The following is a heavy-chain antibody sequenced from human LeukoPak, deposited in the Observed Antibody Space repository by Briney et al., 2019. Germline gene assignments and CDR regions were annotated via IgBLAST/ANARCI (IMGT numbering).Heavy chain of an antibody. J-gene: IGHJ3*02. V-gene: IGHV3-9*01. CDR2: ITWKGDNM. CDR3: AKDIAASGLDAFDI. CDR1: GFTFDDHA. Sequence: GRSLRLSCAASGFTFDDHAMHWVRQVPGKGLEWVSGITWKGDNMAYADSVNGRFSISRDNAENSLFLQMNSLRLEGTALYYCAKDIAASGLDAFDIWGQGTMVIVSS. D-gene: IGHD3/OR15-3a*01.